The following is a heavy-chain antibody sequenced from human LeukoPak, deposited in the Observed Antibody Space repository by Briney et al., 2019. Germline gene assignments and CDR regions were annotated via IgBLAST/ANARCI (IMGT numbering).Heavy chain of an antibody. Sequence: GGSLRLSCTASGFSFSGHWMHWARQLPGKGLVWVSRISPTGSTTSYADSVKGRFTVSRDNAKNTLYLQVNNLRAEDTAVYYCAKGSGSSCYSPCDYWGQGILVTVSS. V-gene: IGHV3-74*01. D-gene: IGHD2-15*01. CDR1: GFSFSGHW. J-gene: IGHJ4*02. CDR3: AKGSGSSCYSPCDY. CDR2: ISPTGSTT.